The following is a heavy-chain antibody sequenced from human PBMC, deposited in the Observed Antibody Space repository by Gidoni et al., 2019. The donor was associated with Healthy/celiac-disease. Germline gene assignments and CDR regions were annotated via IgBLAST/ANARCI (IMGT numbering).Heavy chain of an antibody. CDR3: KNYYGSGSYYKARD. Sequence: EVQLLESGGGLVQPGGSLRLSCAASGFTFSSYAMSWVRQAPGKGLEWVSAISGSGGSTYYADSVKGRFTISRDNSKNTLYLQMNSLRAEDTAVYYAKNYYGSGSYYKARDWGQGTLVTVSS. J-gene: IGHJ4*02. V-gene: IGHV3-23*01. CDR1: GFTFSSYA. D-gene: IGHD3-10*01. CDR2: ISGSGGST.